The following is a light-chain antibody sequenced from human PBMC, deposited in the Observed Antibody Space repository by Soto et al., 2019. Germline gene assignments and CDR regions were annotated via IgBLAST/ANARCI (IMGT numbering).Light chain of an antibody. J-gene: IGKJ2*01. Sequence: EIVLTQSPGTLSLSPGERATLSCRASQNVNNRYVAWYQQKPGQAPRLLIYGAYVRATDIPDRFSGSGSGTGFTLTIDRLEPEDFAVYYCQQYGALPRTFGQGTRLEIK. V-gene: IGKV3-20*01. CDR3: QQYGALPRT. CDR2: GAY. CDR1: QNVNNRY.